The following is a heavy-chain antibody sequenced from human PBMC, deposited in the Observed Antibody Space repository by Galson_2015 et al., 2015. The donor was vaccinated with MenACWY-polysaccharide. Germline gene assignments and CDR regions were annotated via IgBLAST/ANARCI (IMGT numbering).Heavy chain of an antibody. V-gene: IGHV1-2*02. CDR2: INPNSGGT. CDR3: ARGVSSGWYGGDWFDP. Sequence: SVKVSCKASGYTFTGYYMHWVRQAPGQGLEWMGWINPNSGGTNYAQKFQGRVTMTRDTSISSAYMELSRLRSDDTAVYYCARGVSSGWYGGDWFDPWGQGTLVTVSS. J-gene: IGHJ5*02. D-gene: IGHD6-19*01. CDR1: GYTFTGYY.